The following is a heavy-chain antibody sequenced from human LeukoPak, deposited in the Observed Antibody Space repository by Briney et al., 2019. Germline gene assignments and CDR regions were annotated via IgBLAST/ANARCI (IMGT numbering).Heavy chain of an antibody. D-gene: IGHD2-21*02. J-gene: IGHJ3*02. Sequence: SETLSLTCAVYGGSFSGYYWSWIRQPPGKGLEWIGEINHSGSTNYNPSLKSRVTISVDTSKNQFSLKLSSVTAADPAVYYCARDTSVTGDAFDIWGQGTMVTVSS. CDR3: ARDTSVTGDAFDI. CDR1: GGSFSGYY. V-gene: IGHV4-34*01. CDR2: INHSGST.